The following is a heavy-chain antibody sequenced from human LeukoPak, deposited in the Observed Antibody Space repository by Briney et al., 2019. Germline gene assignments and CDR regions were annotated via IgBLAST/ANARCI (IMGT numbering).Heavy chain of an antibody. Sequence: PGGSLRLSCAASEFTFSFYWMSWVRQAPGKGLEWVANIKQDGSEKYYVDSVQGRFITSRDNAKNSLHLQMNSLRDEDTGVYYCAKDRGNDYGVFDYLGQGTLVTVSS. CDR1: EFTFSFYW. CDR3: AKDRGNDYGVFDY. D-gene: IGHD4-17*01. J-gene: IGHJ4*02. CDR2: IKQDGSEK. V-gene: IGHV3-7*01.